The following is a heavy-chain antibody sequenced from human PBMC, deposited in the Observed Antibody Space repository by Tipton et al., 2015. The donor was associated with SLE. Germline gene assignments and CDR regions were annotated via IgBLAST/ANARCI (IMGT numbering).Heavy chain of an antibody. CDR1: AGSLSGYY. D-gene: IGHD7-27*01. V-gene: IGHV4-59*01. J-gene: IGHJ6*02. Sequence: LRLSCTVSAGSLSGYYWSWIRQSPGEGLEWIGYIYHSGSTQYNPSLKSRVTMSVDTSKNQFSLKPTSVTAADTAVYYCARDNWVSRGNTWDFYGMDVWGQGTTVTVSS. CDR3: ARDNWVSRGNTWDFYGMDV. CDR2: IYHSGST.